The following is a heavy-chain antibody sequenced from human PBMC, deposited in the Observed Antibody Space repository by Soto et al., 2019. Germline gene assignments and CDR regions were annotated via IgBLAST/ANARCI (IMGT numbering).Heavy chain of an antibody. CDR3: ARVAAAARLYYYYGMDV. V-gene: IGHV1-69*13. J-gene: IGHJ6*02. D-gene: IGHD6-13*01. CDR1: GGTFSSYA. Sequence: ATVKVSCKASGGTFSSYAISCVRQAPGQGLEWMGGIIPIFGTANYAQKFQGRVTITADESTSTAYMELSSLRSEDTAVYYCARVAAAARLYYYYGMDVWGQGTTVTVSS. CDR2: IIPIFGTA.